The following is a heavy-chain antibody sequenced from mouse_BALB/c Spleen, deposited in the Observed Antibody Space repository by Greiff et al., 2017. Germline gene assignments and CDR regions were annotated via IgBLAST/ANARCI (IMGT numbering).Heavy chain of an antibody. CDR2: ISSGGGST. Sequence: EVQGVESGGGLVKPGGSLKLSCAASGFAFSSYDMSWVRQTPEKRLEWVAYISSGGGSTYYPDTVKGRFTISRDNAKNTLYLQMSSLKSEDTAMYYCARQGYGNPFAYWGQGTLVTVSA. V-gene: IGHV5-12-1*01. D-gene: IGHD2-10*02. J-gene: IGHJ3*01. CDR1: GFAFSSYD. CDR3: ARQGYGNPFAY.